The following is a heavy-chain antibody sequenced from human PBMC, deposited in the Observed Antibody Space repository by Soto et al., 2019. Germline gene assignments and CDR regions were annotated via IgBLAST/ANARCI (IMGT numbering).Heavy chain of an antibody. Sequence: ASVKVSCKASGYTFTSYGISWVRQAPGQGLEWMGWISAYNGNTNYAQKLQGRVTMTTDTSTSTAYMELGSPRSDDTAVYYCGRYMVVPDKKSEAVGVNMDVWGQGTTVTVSS. CDR1: GYTFTSYG. CDR3: GRYMVVPDKKSEAVGVNMDV. CDR2: ISAYNGNT. D-gene: IGHD6-19*01. V-gene: IGHV1-18*01. J-gene: IGHJ6*02.